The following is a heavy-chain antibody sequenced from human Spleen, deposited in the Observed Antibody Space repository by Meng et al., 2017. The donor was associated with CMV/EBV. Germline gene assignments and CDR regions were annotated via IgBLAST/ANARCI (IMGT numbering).Heavy chain of an antibody. J-gene: IGHJ5*01. Sequence: LYGAASGFSIRDYWMHWVRQAPGEGLVWVSRIYTDGTRITYADSVNGRFITSRDNSKNTLYLQMDSLRADDTATYYCTRQSGNWFDSWGQGTLVTVSS. CDR1: GFSIRDYW. V-gene: IGHV3-74*01. CDR3: TRQSGNWFDS. CDR2: IYTDGTRI.